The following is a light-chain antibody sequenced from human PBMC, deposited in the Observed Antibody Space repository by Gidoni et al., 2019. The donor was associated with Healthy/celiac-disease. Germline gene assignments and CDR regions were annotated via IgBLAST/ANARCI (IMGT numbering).Light chain of an antibody. J-gene: IGLJ2*01. V-gene: IGLV3-1*01. CDR2: HDS. CDR3: QAWDSSTGV. CDR1: KLGDKY. Sequence: YELTQPPSVSVSPGQTASITCSGDKLGDKYACWYQQKTGQSPVLVIYHDSKRPSGIPERFSGSNSGNTATLTISGTQAMDEADYYCQAWDSSTGVFGGGTKLTVL.